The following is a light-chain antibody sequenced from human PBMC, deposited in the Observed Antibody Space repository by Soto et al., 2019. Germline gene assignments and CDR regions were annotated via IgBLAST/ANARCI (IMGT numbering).Light chain of an antibody. J-gene: IGKJ1*01. CDR3: QQFYMGWT. Sequence: DIQMTQSPSTLSASVGDRVTITCRASQSVRGSLAWYQQQPGKAPKLLIYDVSTLESGVPSRFSDFGSGTEFTLSISSLQPDDFGTYYCQQFYMGWTFGQGTRVDLK. V-gene: IGKV1-5*01. CDR1: QSVRGS. CDR2: DVS.